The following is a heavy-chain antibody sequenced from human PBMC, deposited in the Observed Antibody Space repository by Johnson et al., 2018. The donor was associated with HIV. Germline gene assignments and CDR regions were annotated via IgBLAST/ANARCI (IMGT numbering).Heavy chain of an antibody. CDR2: ISYDGSNK. V-gene: IGHV3-30-3*01. Sequence: VQLVESGGGLVQPGGSLRLSCAASGFTFSSYAMSWVRQAPGKGLEWVAVISYDGSNKYYADSVKGRFTISRDNSKNTLYLQMNSLRAEDTAVYYCARSAAAWVGGMAFDIWGQGTMVTVSS. D-gene: IGHD6-13*01. J-gene: IGHJ3*02. CDR3: ARSAAAWVGGMAFDI. CDR1: GFTFSSYA.